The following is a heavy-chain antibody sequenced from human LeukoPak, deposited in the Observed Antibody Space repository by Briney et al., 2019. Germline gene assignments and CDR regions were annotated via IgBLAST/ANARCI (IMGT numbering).Heavy chain of an antibody. Sequence: GGSLRLSCAASGFTFSRYSMNWVRQAPGKGLEWVSSISISSNYIYYPDSVKGRFTISRDNAKNSLYLQMNSLRAEDTAVYYCARDYGGSSPFDYWGQGTLVTVSS. CDR1: GFTFSRYS. V-gene: IGHV3-21*01. D-gene: IGHD4-23*01. CDR2: ISISSNYI. CDR3: ARDYGGSSPFDY. J-gene: IGHJ4*02.